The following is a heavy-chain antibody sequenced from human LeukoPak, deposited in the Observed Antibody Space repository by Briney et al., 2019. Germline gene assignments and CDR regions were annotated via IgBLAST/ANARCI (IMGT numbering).Heavy chain of an antibody. D-gene: IGHD3-22*01. CDR3: ARANDYYDSSGFPASDY. J-gene: IGHJ4*02. V-gene: IGHV3-48*04. Sequence: GGSLRLSCEASGFTFSSYSMNWVRQAPGKGLEWVSYISSSGSTIYYADSVKGRFTISRDNAKNSLYLQMNSLRAEDTAVYYCARANDYYDSSGFPASDYWGQGTLVTVSS. CDR2: ISSSGSTI. CDR1: GFTFSSYS.